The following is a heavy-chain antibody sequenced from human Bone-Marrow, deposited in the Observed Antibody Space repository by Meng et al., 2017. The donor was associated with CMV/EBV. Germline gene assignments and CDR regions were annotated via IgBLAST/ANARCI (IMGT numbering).Heavy chain of an antibody. J-gene: IGHJ1*01. Sequence: SETLSLTCTVYGGSFSGYYWTWIRQPPGRGLEWIGEIHHSEHFSEGINYNPSLKSRVTISLDTSTKHFYLKLNSVTAADTAVYYCSRGLDSFKLGKYWAQGTLVTVSS. CDR2: IHHSEHFSEGI. CDR1: GGSFSGYY. CDR3: SRGLDSFKLGKY. D-gene: IGHD1-1*01. V-gene: IGHV4-34*01.